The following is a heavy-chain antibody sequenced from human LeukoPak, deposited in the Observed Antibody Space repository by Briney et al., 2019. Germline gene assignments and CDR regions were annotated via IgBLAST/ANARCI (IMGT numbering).Heavy chain of an antibody. Sequence: GGSLRLSCAASGFTFSSYWMSWVRQAPGKGLEWVATMKDDVGDNNYVDSVKGRFTISRDNAKNSLYLQMNTLRVEDTALYYCARGPPYGIRSDFLDYWGQGTLVTVSS. V-gene: IGHV3-7*01. CDR1: GFTFSSYW. D-gene: IGHD2-8*01. CDR3: ARGPPYGIRSDFLDY. J-gene: IGHJ4*02. CDR2: MKDDVGDN.